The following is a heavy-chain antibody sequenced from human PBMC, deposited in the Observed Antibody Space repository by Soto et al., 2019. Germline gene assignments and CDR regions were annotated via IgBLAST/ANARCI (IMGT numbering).Heavy chain of an antibody. CDR3: ARGVVTAICRYFQH. V-gene: IGHV4-61*01. CDR1: GGSVSSGSYY. D-gene: IGHD2-21*02. J-gene: IGHJ1*01. Sequence: QVQLQESGPGLVKPSETLSLTCTVSGGSVSSGSYYWSWIRQPPGKGLEWIGYIYYSGSTNYNPSLKSRVTISVDTSKNQFSLKLSSVTAADTAVYYCARGVVTAICRYFQHWGQGTLVTVSS. CDR2: IYYSGST.